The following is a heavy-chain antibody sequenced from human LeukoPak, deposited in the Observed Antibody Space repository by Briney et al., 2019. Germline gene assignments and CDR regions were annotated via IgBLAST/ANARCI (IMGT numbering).Heavy chain of an antibody. CDR1: GGSFSGYY. D-gene: IGHD3-3*01. CDR2: INLSGST. J-gene: IGHJ4*02. V-gene: IGHV4-34*01. CDR3: ARDSRITIFGVVN. Sequence: SETLSLTCAVYGGSFSGYYWSWIRQPPGKGLEWIGEINLSGSTNYNPSLKSRVTISVDTSKNQFSLKLSSVTAADTAVYYCARDSRITIFGVVNWGQGTLVTVSS.